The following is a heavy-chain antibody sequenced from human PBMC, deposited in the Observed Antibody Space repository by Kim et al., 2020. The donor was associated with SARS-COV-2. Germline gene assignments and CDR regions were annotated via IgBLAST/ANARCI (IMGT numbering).Heavy chain of an antibody. CDR1: GFTFSSYA. CDR3: VKDGSGYCSSTSCYHV. CDR2: ISSNGGST. J-gene: IGHJ6*02. Sequence: GGSLRLSCSASGFTFSSYAMHWVRQAPGKGLEYVSAISSNGGSTYYADSVKGRFTISRDNSKNTLYLQMSSLRAEDTAVYYCVKDGSGYCSSTSCYHVWGQGTTVTVSS. V-gene: IGHV3-64D*06. D-gene: IGHD2-2*03.